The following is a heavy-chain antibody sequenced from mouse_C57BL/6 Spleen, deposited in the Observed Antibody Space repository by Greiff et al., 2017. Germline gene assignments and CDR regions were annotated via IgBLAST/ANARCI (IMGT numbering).Heavy chain of an antibody. CDR3: ARRASSSDEGFAY. Sequence: VQLQQSGAELVKPGASVKISCKASGYAFSSYWMNWVKQRPGKGLEWIGQIYPGDGDTNYNGKFMGKATLTADKSSSTAYMQLSSLTSEDSAVYFCARRASSSDEGFAYWGQGTLVTVSA. D-gene: IGHD1-1*01. CDR1: GYAFSSYW. J-gene: IGHJ3*01. V-gene: IGHV1-80*01. CDR2: IYPGDGDT.